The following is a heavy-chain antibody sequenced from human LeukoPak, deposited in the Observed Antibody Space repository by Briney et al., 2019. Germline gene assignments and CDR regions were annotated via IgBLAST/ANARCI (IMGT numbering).Heavy chain of an antibody. CDR3: ARDPAYCSGDCYAFDI. CDR2: ISSSGSTI. Sequence: GGSLRLSCAASGFTFSDYYMSWIRQAPGKGLEWVSYISSSGSTIYYADSVKGRFTISRDNAKNSLYLQMNSLRAEDTAVYYCARDPAYCSGDCYAFDIWGQGTMVTVSS. J-gene: IGHJ3*02. V-gene: IGHV3-11*01. D-gene: IGHD2-21*02. CDR1: GFTFSDYY.